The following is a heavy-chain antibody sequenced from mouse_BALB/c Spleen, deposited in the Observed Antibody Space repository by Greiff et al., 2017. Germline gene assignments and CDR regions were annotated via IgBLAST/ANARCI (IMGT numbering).Heavy chain of an antibody. CDR1: GFAFSSYD. D-gene: IGHD1-1*01. Sequence: EVKVVESGGGLVKPGGSLKLSCAASGFAFSSYDMSWVRQTPEKRLEWVASISSGGGSTYYPDTVKGRFTISRDNAKNTLYLQMSSLKSEDTAMYYCARHPTLYYDCSSPFYYAMDYWGQGTSVTVSS. CDR2: ISSGGGST. J-gene: IGHJ4*01. CDR3: ARHPTLYYDCSSPFYYAMDY. V-gene: IGHV5-12-1*01.